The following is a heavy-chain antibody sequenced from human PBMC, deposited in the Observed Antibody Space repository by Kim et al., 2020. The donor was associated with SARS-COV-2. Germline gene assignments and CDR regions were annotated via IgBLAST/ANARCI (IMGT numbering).Heavy chain of an antibody. V-gene: IGHV3-33*06. J-gene: IGHJ5*02. CDR2: IWYDGSNK. D-gene: IGHD2-8*01. Sequence: GGSLRLSCAASGFTFSSYGMHWVRQAPGKGLEWVAVIWYDGSNKYYADSVKGRFTISRDNSKNTLYLQMNSLRAEDTAVYFCAKEGVSVSALDPWGQGTLVTVSS. CDR3: AKEGVSVSALDP. CDR1: GFTFSSYG.